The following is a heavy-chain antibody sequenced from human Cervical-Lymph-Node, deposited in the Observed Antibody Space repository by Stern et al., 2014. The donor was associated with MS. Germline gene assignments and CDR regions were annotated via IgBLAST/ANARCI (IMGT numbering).Heavy chain of an antibody. CDR2: INPHRGGT. J-gene: IGHJ6*02. CDR1: GYTFTGYY. V-gene: IGHV1-2*04. D-gene: IGHD2-2*01. CDR3: ARAGGYCSSTSCYYYYGMDV. Sequence: VQLVQSGAEVKKPGASVKVSCKASGYTFTGYYMHWGRQAPGQGLEWMGGINPHRGGTNYARKFQGWVTMTRDTSISTAYMELSRLRSDDTAVYYCARAGGYCSSTSCYYYYGMDVWGQGTTVTVSS.